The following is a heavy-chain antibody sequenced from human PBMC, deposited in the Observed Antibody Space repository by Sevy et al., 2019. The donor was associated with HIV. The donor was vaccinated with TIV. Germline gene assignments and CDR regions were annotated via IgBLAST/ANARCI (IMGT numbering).Heavy chain of an antibody. V-gene: IGHV3-23*01. CDR2: ISGSAFNI. CDR3: AKEGPGYNYDSSGSFDY. D-gene: IGHD3-22*01. CDR1: GFTFNTDA. J-gene: IGHJ4*02. Sequence: RLSCAASGFTFNTDAMSCVRQAPGKGLEWVSAISGSAFNIYYADSVKGRRTISRYNSKNTLYLQMNSLRPEDTAVYYCAKEGPGYNYDSSGSFDYWGQGTLVTVSS.